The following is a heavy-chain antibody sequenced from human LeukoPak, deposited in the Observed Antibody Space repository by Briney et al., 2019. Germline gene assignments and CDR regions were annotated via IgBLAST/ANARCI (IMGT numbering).Heavy chain of an antibody. Sequence: PGGSLRLSCAASGFTFSSSAMSWVRQAPGKGLEWVSAVSAGGGSTYDADSVKGRFTISRDNAKNTLYLQMNSLRVEDTAVYYCTTLTRDSPFDFWGQGTLVTVSS. CDR2: VSAGGGST. J-gene: IGHJ4*02. D-gene: IGHD1-1*01. CDR1: GFTFSSSA. V-gene: IGHV3-23*01. CDR3: TTLTRDSPFDF.